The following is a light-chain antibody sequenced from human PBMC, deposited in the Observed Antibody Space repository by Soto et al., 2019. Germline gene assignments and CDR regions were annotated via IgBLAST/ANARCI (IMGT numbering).Light chain of an antibody. CDR3: QQYNVWLS. J-gene: IGKJ4*01. Sequence: EIVMTQSPATLSVSPGERATLSCRASQSVSSNLAWYHQKPGQPPRLLIYDASTRATGLPARFSGSGSGTEFTPTISSLQSEDFGVYFCQQYNVWLSFGGGTKVEIK. V-gene: IGKV3-15*01. CDR1: QSVSSN. CDR2: DAS.